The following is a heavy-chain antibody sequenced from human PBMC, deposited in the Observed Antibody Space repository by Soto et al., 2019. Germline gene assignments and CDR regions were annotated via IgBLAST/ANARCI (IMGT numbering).Heavy chain of an antibody. D-gene: IGHD6-19*01. Sequence: SETLSLTCAVYGGSFSGYYWSWIRQPPGKGLEWIGEINHSGSTNYNPSLKSRVTISVDTSKNQFSLKLSSVTAADTAVYYCARGKGHSGRVPRRRWAFDIWGQGTMVTVSS. V-gene: IGHV4-34*01. CDR1: GGSFSGYY. J-gene: IGHJ3*02. CDR2: INHSGST. CDR3: ARGKGHSGRVPRRRWAFDI.